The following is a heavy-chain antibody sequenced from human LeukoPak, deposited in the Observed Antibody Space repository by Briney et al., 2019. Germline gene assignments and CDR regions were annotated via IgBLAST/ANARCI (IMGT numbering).Heavy chain of an antibody. J-gene: IGHJ4*02. V-gene: IGHV4-30-2*01. Sequence: SETVSLTCGVSGGSISSGGYSWSWIRQPPGKGLEWIGYIYHSGSTYYNPSLKSRATISVDRSKNQFSLKLSSVTAADTAVYYCARESGYSGYDYFDYWGQGTLVTVSS. CDR1: GGSISSGGYS. CDR2: IYHSGST. D-gene: IGHD5-12*01. CDR3: ARESGYSGYDYFDY.